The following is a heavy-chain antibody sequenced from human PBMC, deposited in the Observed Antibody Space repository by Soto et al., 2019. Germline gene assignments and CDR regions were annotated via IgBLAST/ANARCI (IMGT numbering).Heavy chain of an antibody. CDR1: GGSISSSNYY. V-gene: IGHV4-39*01. Sequence: PSETLSLTCTVSGGSISSSNYYWGWIRQPPGKGLEWIGSIYNSGRTYYNPSLKSRVTISVDTSKNQFSLKLSSVTAADTAVYYCARQNYCSTSSCPPDFDYWGKGTLVTVS. D-gene: IGHD2-2*01. CDR3: ARQNYCSTSSCPPDFDY. CDR2: IYNSGRT. J-gene: IGHJ4*02.